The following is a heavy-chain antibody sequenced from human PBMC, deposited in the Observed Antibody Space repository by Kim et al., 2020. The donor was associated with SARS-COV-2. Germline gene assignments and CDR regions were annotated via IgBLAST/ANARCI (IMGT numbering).Heavy chain of an antibody. CDR3: ARGGGVAAAGPFDY. CDR1: GYTFTSYA. V-gene: IGHV1-3*01. Sequence: ASVKVSCKASGYTFTSYAMHWVLQAPGQRLEWMGWINAGNVNTKYSQKFQGRVTITRDTSASTAYMELSSLRSEDTAVYYCARGGGVAAAGPFDYWGQGTLVTVSS. D-gene: IGHD6-13*01. J-gene: IGHJ4*02. CDR2: INAGNVNT.